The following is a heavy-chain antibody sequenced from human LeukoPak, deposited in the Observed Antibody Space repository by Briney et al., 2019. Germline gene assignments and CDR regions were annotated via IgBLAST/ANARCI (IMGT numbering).Heavy chain of an antibody. Sequence: PSQTLSLTCTVSGGSISSGGYYWSWIRQPPGKGLEWIGYIYHSGSTYYNPSLKSRVTISVDRSKNQFSLKLSSVTAADTAVYYCARGGRSGYLDYWGQGTLVTVSS. CDR2: IYHSGST. CDR1: GGSISSGGYY. D-gene: IGHD3-3*01. J-gene: IGHJ4*02. CDR3: ARGGRSGYLDY. V-gene: IGHV4-30-2*01.